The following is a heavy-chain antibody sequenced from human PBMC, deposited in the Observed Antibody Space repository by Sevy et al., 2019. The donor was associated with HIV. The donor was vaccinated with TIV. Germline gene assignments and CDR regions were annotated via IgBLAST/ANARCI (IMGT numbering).Heavy chain of an antibody. V-gene: IGHV4-39*01. CDR1: GGSISSSSYY. CDR3: ARQKTVILWFGELLPRDAFDI. CDR2: IYYSGST. J-gene: IGHJ3*02. D-gene: IGHD3-10*01. Sequence: LLQLPETLSLTCTVSGGSISSSSYYWGWIRQPPGKGLEWIGSIYYSGSTYYSPSLKSRVTISVDTSKNQFSLKLSSVTAADTAVYYCARQKTVILWFGELLPRDAFDIWGQGTMVTVSS.